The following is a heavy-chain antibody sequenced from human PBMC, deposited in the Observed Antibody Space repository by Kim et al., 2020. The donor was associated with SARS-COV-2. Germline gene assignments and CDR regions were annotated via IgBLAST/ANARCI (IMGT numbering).Heavy chain of an antibody. D-gene: IGHD2-21*02. J-gene: IGHJ6*02. Sequence: SVKVSCKASGGTFSSYAISWVRQAPGQGLEWMGGIIPIFGTANYAQKFQGRVTITADESTSTAYMELSSLRSEDTAVYYCAGPPHVVVTARAYYYGMDVWGQGTTVTVSS. CDR3: AGPPHVVVTARAYYYGMDV. CDR1: GGTFSSYA. V-gene: IGHV1-69*13. CDR2: IIPIFGTA.